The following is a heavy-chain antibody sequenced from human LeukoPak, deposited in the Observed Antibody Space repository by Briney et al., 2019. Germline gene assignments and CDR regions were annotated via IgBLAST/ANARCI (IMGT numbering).Heavy chain of an antibody. CDR3: ARESIAVAGTSYFDY. CDR1: GGSISSGSYY. D-gene: IGHD6-19*01. Sequence: PSQTLSLTCTVSGGSISSGSYYWSWIRQPAGKGLEWIGYIYYSGSTYYNPSLKSRVTISVDTSKNQFSLKLSSVTAADTAVYYCARESIAVAGTSYFDYWGQGTLVTVSS. CDR2: IYYSGST. V-gene: IGHV4-31*03. J-gene: IGHJ4*02.